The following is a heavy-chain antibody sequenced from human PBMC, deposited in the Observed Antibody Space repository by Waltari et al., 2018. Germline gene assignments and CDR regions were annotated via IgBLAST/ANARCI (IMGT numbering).Heavy chain of an antibody. CDR1: GGSISSGSYY. Sequence: QVQLQESGPGLVKPSQTLSLTCTVSGGSISSGSYYWRWIRQPAGKGLEWIGRIYTSGSTNYNPSLKSRVTISVDTSKNQFSLKLSSVTAADTAVYYCARDRNWNPIQRSWYFDLWGRGTLVTVSS. D-gene: IGHD1-20*01. CDR3: ARDRNWNPIQRSWYFDL. V-gene: IGHV4-61*02. CDR2: IYTSGST. J-gene: IGHJ2*01.